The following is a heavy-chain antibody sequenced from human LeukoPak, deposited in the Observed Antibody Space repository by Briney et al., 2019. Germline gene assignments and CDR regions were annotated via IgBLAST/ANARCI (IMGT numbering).Heavy chain of an antibody. CDR1: GYTFTGYY. Sequence: ASVKVSCKASGYTFTGYYMHWVRQAPGQGLEWMGWINPNSGGTNYAQKFQGRVTMTRGTSISTAYMELSRLRSDDTAVYYCASGYSYGYVYFDYWGQGTLVTVSS. D-gene: IGHD5-18*01. CDR3: ASGYSYGYVYFDY. V-gene: IGHV1-2*02. J-gene: IGHJ4*02. CDR2: INPNSGGT.